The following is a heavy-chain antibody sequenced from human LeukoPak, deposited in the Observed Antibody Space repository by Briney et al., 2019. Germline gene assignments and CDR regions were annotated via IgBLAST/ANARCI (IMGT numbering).Heavy chain of an antibody. CDR2: INHSRST. CDR3: ASSGYDLYDY. CDR1: GGSFSGYY. V-gene: IGHV4-34*01. J-gene: IGHJ4*02. Sequence: PSETLSLTCAVYGGSFSGYYWSWIRQPPGKGLEWIGEINHSRSTNYNPSLKSRVTISVDTSKNQFSLKLSSVTAADTAVYYCASSGYDLYDYWGQGTLVTVSS. D-gene: IGHD5-12*01.